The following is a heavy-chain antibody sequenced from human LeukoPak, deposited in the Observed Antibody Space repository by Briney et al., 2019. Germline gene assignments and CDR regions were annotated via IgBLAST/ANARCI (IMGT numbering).Heavy chain of an antibody. Sequence: SVKVPCKVSGYTLTELSMHWVRQAPGKGLEGMGGFDPEDGETIYAQKFQGRVTMTEDTSTDTAYMELSSLRSEDAAVYYCATSYQLLEYFDYWGQGTLVTVSS. CDR1: GYTLTELS. CDR3: ATSYQLLEYFDY. V-gene: IGHV1-24*01. CDR2: FDPEDGET. D-gene: IGHD2-2*01. J-gene: IGHJ4*02.